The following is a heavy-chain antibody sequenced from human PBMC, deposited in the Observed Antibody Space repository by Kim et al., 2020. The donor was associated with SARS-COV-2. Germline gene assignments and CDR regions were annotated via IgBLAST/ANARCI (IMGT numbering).Heavy chain of an antibody. V-gene: IGHV1-2*02. J-gene: IGHJ5*02. D-gene: IGHD7-27*01. CDR3: ALSGRAPNWVNWFDP. Sequence: QKFQGRVTMTRDTSISTAYMELSRLRSDDTAVYYCALSGRAPNWVNWFDPWGQGTLVTVSS.